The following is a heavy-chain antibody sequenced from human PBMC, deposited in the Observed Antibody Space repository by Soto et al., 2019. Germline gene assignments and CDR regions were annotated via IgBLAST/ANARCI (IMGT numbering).Heavy chain of an antibody. CDR2: ISNDENIK. Sequence: PGGSLRLSCVASGFNFGNFGMHWVRQAPGKGLEWLTVISNDENIKQDSVRGRFAIARDNSKNTLYLQMNSLRAEDTAVYYCAKSYYDSSGQSDYWGQGTLVTVSS. CDR3: AKSYYDSSGQSDY. V-gene: IGHV3-33*06. D-gene: IGHD3-22*01. CDR1: GFNFGNFG. J-gene: IGHJ4*02.